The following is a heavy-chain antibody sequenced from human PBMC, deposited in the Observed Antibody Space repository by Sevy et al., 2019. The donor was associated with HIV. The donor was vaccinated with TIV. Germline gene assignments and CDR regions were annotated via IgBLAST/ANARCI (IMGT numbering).Heavy chain of an antibody. Sequence: SETLSLTCTVSGGSISSRSSYWGWIRQPPGKGLEWIGSIYYSGSTYSNPSLKSRLTMSVDTSKNQFSLKLSSVTAADTAVYYCASTRDYYGSGSSFSHWFDPWGQGILVIVSS. D-gene: IGHD3-10*01. CDR2: IYYSGST. V-gene: IGHV4-39*01. CDR1: GGSISSRSSY. CDR3: ASTRDYYGSGSSFSHWFDP. J-gene: IGHJ5*02.